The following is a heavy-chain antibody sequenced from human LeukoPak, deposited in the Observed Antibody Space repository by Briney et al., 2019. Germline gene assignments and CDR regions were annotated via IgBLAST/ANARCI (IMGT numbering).Heavy chain of an antibody. CDR1: GFTFSSYG. CDR3: ARAGASYDILTGMVY. Sequence: PGGSLRLSCAASGFTFSSYGMHWVRQAPGKGLEWVAVIWYDGSNKYYADSVKGRFTISRDNSKNTLYLQMNSLRAEDTAVYYCARAGASYDILTGMVYWGQGTLVTVSS. V-gene: IGHV3-33*01. D-gene: IGHD3-9*01. CDR2: IWYDGSNK. J-gene: IGHJ4*02.